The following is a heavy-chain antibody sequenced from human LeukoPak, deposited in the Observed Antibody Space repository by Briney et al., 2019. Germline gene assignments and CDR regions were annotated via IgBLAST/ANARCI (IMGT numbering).Heavy chain of an antibody. D-gene: IGHD3-22*01. V-gene: IGHV3-48*03. CDR1: GFTFSSYE. CDR3: ARRGFYDTSGYLFDH. CDR2: ISTSGSPI. J-gene: IGHJ4*02. Sequence: GGSLRLSCAASGFTFSSYEMNWVRQAPGKGLEWVSYISTSGSPIYYGNFVKGRFTISRDNAKNSLYLQMNSLRAEDTALYYCARRGFYDTSGYLFDHWGQGTLVTVAS.